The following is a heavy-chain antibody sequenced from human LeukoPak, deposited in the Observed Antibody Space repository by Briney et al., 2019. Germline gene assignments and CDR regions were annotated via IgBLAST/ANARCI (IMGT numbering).Heavy chain of an antibody. V-gene: IGHV1-8*03. D-gene: IGHD7-27*01. CDR2: MNPNTRNT. J-gene: IGHJ6*03. CDR3: ARGPLTGEHYHYYMDV. CDR1: GYSFTTFD. Sequence: GASVKVSCKASGYSFTTFDINWVRQATGHGLEWMGWMNPNTRNTGFAGTFQGRVTITGNTSISTVYMELTSLTSDDTAVYYCARGPLTGEHYHYYMDVWGTGTTITVSS.